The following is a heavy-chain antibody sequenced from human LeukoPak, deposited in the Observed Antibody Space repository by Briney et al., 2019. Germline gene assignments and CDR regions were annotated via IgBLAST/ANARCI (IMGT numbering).Heavy chain of an antibody. CDR2: INPSGGTT. CDR1: GYTFTSYH. J-gene: IGHJ6*03. Sequence: GASVKVSCKASGYTFTSYHMHWVRQAPGQGLEWMGIINPSGGTTNYAQKFRGRVTMTRDMSTSTVYMELSSLRSEDTAVYYCASGYYDFWSGHYYYYYYMDVWGKGTTVTVSS. CDR3: ASGYYDFWSGHYYYYYYMDV. D-gene: IGHD3-3*01. V-gene: IGHV1-46*01.